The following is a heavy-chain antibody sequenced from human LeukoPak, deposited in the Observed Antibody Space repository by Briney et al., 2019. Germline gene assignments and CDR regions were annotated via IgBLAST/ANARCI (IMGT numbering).Heavy chain of an antibody. D-gene: IGHD3-3*01. V-gene: IGHV3-48*01. CDR2: ISSSSTI. CDR1: GFTFSSYS. J-gene: IGHJ5*02. CDR3: ASLWYDFWSGYAPNWFAP. Sequence: GSLRLSCAASGFTFSSYSMDWVRQAPGKGPEWVSYISSSSTIYYADSVKGRFTISRDNAKNSLYLQMNSLRAEDTAVYYCASLWYDFWSGYAPNWFAPWGQGTLVTVSS.